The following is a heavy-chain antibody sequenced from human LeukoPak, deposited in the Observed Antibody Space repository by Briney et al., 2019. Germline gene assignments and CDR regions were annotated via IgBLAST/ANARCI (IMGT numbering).Heavy chain of an antibody. CDR3: ADLGITMIGGV. V-gene: IGHV3-48*03. Sequence: SVRLSCAPCGCTFSRYEMMWVGQAPGKGLDGVSYISNSGSTIYYQAAVKGRFTISRDNDQNSLSLKMKTLRAEDTAVYYCADLGITMIGGVWGQGTTVTISS. D-gene: IGHD3-10*02. CDR2: ISNSGSTI. J-gene: IGHJ6*02. CDR1: GCTFSRYE.